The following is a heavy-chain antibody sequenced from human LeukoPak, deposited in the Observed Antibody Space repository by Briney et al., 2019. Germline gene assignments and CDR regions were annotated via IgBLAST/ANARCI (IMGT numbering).Heavy chain of an antibody. V-gene: IGHV3-53*01. D-gene: IGHD6-13*01. CDR2: IYSGGST. CDR1: GFSVSSNY. CDR3: ARGLGFLIGSIWYPDAFDI. Sequence: GGSLRLSCAVSGFSVSSNYMSWVRQAPGKGLEWVSVIYSGGSTYYADSVKGRFTISRDNSKNTLYLQMNSLRAEDTAVYYCARGLGFLIGSIWYPDAFDIWGQGTMVTVSS. J-gene: IGHJ3*02.